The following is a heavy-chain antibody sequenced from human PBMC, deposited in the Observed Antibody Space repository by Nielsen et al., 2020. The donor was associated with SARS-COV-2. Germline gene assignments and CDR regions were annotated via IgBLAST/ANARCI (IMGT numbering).Heavy chain of an antibody. CDR3: ARGWFGETFDY. Sequence: ASVKVSCKASGYTFGSYDINWVRQATGQGLERMGWMNPNSGNTGHAQKFQGRVTLTWNTSITTAYMELSSLRSEDTAIYYCARGWFGETFDYWGQGTLVTVSS. D-gene: IGHD3-10*01. V-gene: IGHV1-8*01. CDR1: GYTFGSYD. CDR2: MNPNSGNT. J-gene: IGHJ4*02.